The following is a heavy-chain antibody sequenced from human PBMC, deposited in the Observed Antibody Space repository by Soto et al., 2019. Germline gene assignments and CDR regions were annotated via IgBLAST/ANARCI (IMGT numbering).Heavy chain of an antibody. CDR1: GFAFGTYG. D-gene: IGHD3-3*01. J-gene: IGHJ4*02. CDR2: ISYDGTKE. Sequence: GGSLRLSCAASGFAFGTYGLNWVRQAPGKGLEWLAFISYDGTKEYQADSVKGRFTISRDSSRNTLSLQMSGLRPEDTAIYYCAKDLIQFLEWFRPYFDDWGQGTLVTVSS. V-gene: IGHV3-30*18. CDR3: AKDLIQFLEWFRPYFDD.